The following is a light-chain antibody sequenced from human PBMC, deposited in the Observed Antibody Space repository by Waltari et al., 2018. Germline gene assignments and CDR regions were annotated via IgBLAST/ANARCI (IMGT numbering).Light chain of an antibody. CDR1: RSAIGRYDI. V-gene: IGLV2-23*02. CDR3: CSYAGNYIWV. Sequence: QSALTQPAPVSGPPGQSVTISCTGARSAIGRYDIVSWYQQHQGNAPKLIICDVSKRPSGVSDRFSGSKSGDTASLTISGLQFEDEADYYCCSYAGNYIWVFGGGTRLTVL. CDR2: DVS. J-gene: IGLJ3*02.